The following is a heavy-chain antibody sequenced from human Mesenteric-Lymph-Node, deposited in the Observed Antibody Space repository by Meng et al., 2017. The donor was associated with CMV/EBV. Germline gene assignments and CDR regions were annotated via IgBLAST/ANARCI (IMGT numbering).Heavy chain of an antibody. Sequence: SGDSISNSRYYGGWIRQSPGKILEWIGTIYYVGNTFHNPFPESRVTISVDTSRNRLSLRLTSVTAADTAVYYCARLSAAGTFPNYDSWGQGTLVTVSS. D-gene: IGHD6-13*01. CDR1: GDSISNSRYY. CDR2: IYYVGNT. J-gene: IGHJ4*02. CDR3: ARLSAAGTFPNYDS. V-gene: IGHV4-39*02.